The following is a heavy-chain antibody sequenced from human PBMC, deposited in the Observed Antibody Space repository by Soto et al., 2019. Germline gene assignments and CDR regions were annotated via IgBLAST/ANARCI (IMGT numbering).Heavy chain of an antibody. CDR2: ITVGGAQK. CDR1: GFTFSDHD. CDR3: TRMPGGGWQRFFDY. V-gene: IGHV3-23*01. D-gene: IGHD5-12*01. J-gene: IGHJ4*02. Sequence: GGSLRLSCEASGFTFSDHDMSWVRQAPGKGLEWVSSITVGGAQKDYGQSVKGRFTTSRDNSNDTLFLQMDSLQVEDTAIYFCTRMPGGGWQRFFDYWGQGTVVTVSS.